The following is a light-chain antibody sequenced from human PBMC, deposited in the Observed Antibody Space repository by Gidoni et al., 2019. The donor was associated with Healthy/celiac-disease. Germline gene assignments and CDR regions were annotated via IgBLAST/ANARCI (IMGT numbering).Light chain of an antibody. Sequence: DIQMTQSPSTLSASVGDRVTITCRASQSISSWLAWYQQKPGKAPKRLIYKASSLESGVPSRFSGSGSGTEFTLTISSLQPDDFATYYCQQYNSYPLTFXGXTKVEIK. CDR1: QSISSW. J-gene: IGKJ4*01. V-gene: IGKV1-5*03. CDR3: QQYNSYPLT. CDR2: KAS.